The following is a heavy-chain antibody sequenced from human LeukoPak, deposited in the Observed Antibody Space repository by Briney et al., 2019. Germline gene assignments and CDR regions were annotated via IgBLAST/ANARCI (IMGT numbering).Heavy chain of an antibody. D-gene: IGHD2-15*01. V-gene: IGHV3-30-3*01. CDR1: GFTFSSYA. Sequence: GGSLRLSCAASGFTFSSYAMHWVRQAPGKGLEWVAVISYDGSNKYYADSVKGRFIISRDNSKNTLYLQMNSLRAEDTAVYYCARGSPYCSGGSCYFEYFQHWGQGTLVTVSS. CDR3: ARGSPYCSGGSCYFEYFQH. J-gene: IGHJ1*01. CDR2: ISYDGSNK.